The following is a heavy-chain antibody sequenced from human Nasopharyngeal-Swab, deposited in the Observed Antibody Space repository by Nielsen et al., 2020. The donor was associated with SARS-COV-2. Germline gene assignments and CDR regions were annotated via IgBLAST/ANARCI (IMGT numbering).Heavy chain of an antibody. Sequence: GESLKISCAASGFTFSSYWMHWVRQAPGKGLVWVSRINSDGSSTSYADSVKGRFTISRDNAKNTLYLQMNSLRAEDTAVYYCAREPPATYYYDSSGYPKPSYYYGMDVWGQGTTVTVSS. V-gene: IGHV3-74*01. J-gene: IGHJ6*02. CDR3: AREPPATYYYDSSGYPKPSYYYGMDV. CDR1: GFTFSSYW. D-gene: IGHD3-22*01. CDR2: INSDGSST.